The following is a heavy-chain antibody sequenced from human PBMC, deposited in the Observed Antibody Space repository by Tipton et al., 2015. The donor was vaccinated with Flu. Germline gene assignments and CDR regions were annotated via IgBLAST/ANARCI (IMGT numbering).Heavy chain of an antibody. J-gene: IGHJ6*02. CDR3: ARMMLTQYSYYTMDV. CDR1: GCSVTIRGYC. Sequence: TLSLTCSVSGCSVTIRGYCWGWFRRPPGKGLEYIGTIYYSGTTYHNPSLKSRLSLSMDASRNQFSLGLSSVTDADTAVYYCARMMLTQYSYYTMDVWGQGTAVAVAS. V-gene: IGHV4-39*07. CDR2: IYYSGTT. D-gene: IGHD3-10*02.